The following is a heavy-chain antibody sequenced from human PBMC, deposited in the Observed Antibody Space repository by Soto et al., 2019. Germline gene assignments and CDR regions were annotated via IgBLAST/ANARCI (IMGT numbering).Heavy chain of an antibody. D-gene: IGHD6-19*01. Sequence: PGGSLRLSCAASGSTFSSYWMHWVRQAPGKGLVWVSRINSDGSSTSYADSVKGRFTISRDNAKNTLYLQMNSLRAEDTAVYYCARDWSGWYWDYWGQGTLVTVSS. CDR3: ARDWSGWYWDY. J-gene: IGHJ4*02. V-gene: IGHV3-74*01. CDR2: INSDGSST. CDR1: GSTFSSYW.